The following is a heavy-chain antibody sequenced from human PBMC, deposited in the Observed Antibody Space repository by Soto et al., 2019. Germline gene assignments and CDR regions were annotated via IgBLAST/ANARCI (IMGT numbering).Heavy chain of an antibody. CDR1: GISFSSYG. CDR3: AKGGRGFDY. D-gene: IGHD3-22*01. CDR2: ISYDGSNK. Sequence: QVQLVESGGGVVQPGRSLRLSCAASGISFSSYGMHWVRQAPGKGLEWLAVISYDGSNKYFADSVRGRFTISRDNSKKILFLQMDSMRPDDTADYYCAKGGRGFDYWGQGTLVTVSS. J-gene: IGHJ4*02. V-gene: IGHV3-30*18.